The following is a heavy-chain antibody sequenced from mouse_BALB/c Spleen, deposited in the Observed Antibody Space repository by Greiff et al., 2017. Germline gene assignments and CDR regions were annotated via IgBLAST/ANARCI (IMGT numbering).Heavy chain of an antibody. J-gene: IGHJ3*01. CDR2: INPSNGGT. CDR1: GYTFTSYY. CDR3: TRDGNYWFAY. Sequence: VQLQQSGAELVKPGASVKLSCKASGYTFTSYYMYWVKQRPGQGLEWIGGINPSNGGTNFNEKFKSKATLTVDKSSSTAYMQLSSLTSEDSAVYYCTRDGNYWFAYWGQGTLVTVSA. V-gene: IGHV1S81*02. D-gene: IGHD2-1*01.